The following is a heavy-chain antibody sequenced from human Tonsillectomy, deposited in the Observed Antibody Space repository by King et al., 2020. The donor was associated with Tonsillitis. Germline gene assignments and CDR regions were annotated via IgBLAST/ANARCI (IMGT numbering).Heavy chain of an antibody. J-gene: IGHJ3*02. Sequence: QVTLKESGPVLVKPTETLTLTCTVSGFSLSNARMGVSWIRQPPGKALEWLAHIFSNDEKSYSTSLKSRLTISKDTSKRQVVLTMTNMDPVDTATYYCARICWGSHEIWFGELCDSFDIWGQGTMVAVSS. CDR3: ARICWGSHEIWFGELCDSFDI. CDR1: GFSLSNARMG. D-gene: IGHD3-10*01. V-gene: IGHV2-26*01. CDR2: IFSNDEK.